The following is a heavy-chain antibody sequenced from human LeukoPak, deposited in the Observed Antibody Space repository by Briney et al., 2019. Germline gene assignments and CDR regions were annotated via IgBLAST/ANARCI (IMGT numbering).Heavy chain of an antibody. J-gene: IGHJ6*03. V-gene: IGHV3-9*01. CDR3: AKDPYMDV. Sequence: GGSLRLSCAASGFSFVDATMHWVRQVPGKGLEWVSGINWNSGTMGYADSVKGRFTVSRDNAKNSLYLQMNSLKTEDTALYYCAKDPYMDVWGKGTTVTVSS. CDR1: GFSFVDAT. CDR2: INWNSGTM.